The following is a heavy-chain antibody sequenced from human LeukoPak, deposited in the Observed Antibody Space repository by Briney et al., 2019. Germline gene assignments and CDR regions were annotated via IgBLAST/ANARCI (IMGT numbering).Heavy chain of an antibody. Sequence: ASVKVSCKTSGYPFRNYDINWVRQATGQGLEWMGWINPHSGKTGYAQKFQGRVTMTTDTSASTAYMELRSLRSDDTAVYYCARRAGSGYYYYYMDVWGKGTTVTISS. J-gene: IGHJ6*03. CDR3: ARRAGSGYYYYYMDV. CDR2: INPHSGKT. D-gene: IGHD6-19*01. CDR1: GYPFRNYD. V-gene: IGHV1-8*01.